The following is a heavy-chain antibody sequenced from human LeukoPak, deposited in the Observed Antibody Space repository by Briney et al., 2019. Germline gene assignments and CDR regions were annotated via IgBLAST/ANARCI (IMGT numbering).Heavy chain of an antibody. Sequence: GGSLRLSCAASGFTFSSYSMNWVRQAPGKGLEWVSYISGTSNTIYYADSVKGRFTVSRDNAKDSLYLQMNSLRAEDTAIYYCARDLGSYSSGWYMGFDYWGQGTLVTVSS. D-gene: IGHD6-19*01. CDR2: ISGTSNTI. CDR3: ARDLGSYSSGWYMGFDY. V-gene: IGHV3-48*01. CDR1: GFTFSSYS. J-gene: IGHJ4*02.